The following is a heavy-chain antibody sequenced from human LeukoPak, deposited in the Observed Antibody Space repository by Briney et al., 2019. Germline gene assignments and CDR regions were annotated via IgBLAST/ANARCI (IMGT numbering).Heavy chain of an antibody. V-gene: IGHV3-30*18. CDR1: GFTFSSYG. CDR2: ISYDGSNK. J-gene: IGHJ4*02. CDR3: AKAVY. Sequence: GRSLRLSCAASGFTFSSYGMHWVRQAPGKGLEWVAVISYDGSNKYYADSVKGRFTISRDNSKNTLYLQMNSLRAGDTAVYYCAKAVYGGQGTLVTVSS.